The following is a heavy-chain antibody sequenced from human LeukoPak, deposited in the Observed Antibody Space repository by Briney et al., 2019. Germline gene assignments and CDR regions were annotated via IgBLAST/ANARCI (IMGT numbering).Heavy chain of an antibody. Sequence: ASVKVSCKASGYTFTSYYMHWVRQAPGQGLEWMGIINPSGGSTSYAQKFQGRVTMTRDTSTSTVYMELSSLRSEDTAVYYCARGYSSGWYDPTTDFDYWGQGTLVTVSS. D-gene: IGHD6-19*01. CDR3: ARGYSSGWYDPTTDFDY. CDR2: INPSGGST. J-gene: IGHJ4*02. V-gene: IGHV1-46*01. CDR1: GYTFTSYY.